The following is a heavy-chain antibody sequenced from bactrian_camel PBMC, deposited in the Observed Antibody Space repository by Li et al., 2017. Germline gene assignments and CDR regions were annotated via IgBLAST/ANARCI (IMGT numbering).Heavy chain of an antibody. CDR2: IFGGETT. CDR1: GDSVKNYC. J-gene: IGHJ4*01. Sequence: HVQLVESGGGSVQAGGSLRLSCAASGDSVKNYCMGWLRQRPGKEREAVAGIFGGETTYYADFVKGRFTVSPGNATNTVSLQMNSLKPEDTAMYYCAADRMACLRPSVQLAAYNFWGQGTQVTVS. V-gene: IGHV3-3*01. CDR3: AADRMACLRPSVQLAAYNF.